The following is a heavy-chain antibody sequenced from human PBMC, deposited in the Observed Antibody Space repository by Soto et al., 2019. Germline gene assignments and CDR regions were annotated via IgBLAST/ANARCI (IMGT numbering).Heavy chain of an antibody. D-gene: IGHD2-15*01. V-gene: IGHV4-4*02. CDR3: ARRGGGVVLAATTPFDY. Sequence: QVPLQESGPRLVRPSGTLSLTCTVSSGSITSANWWSWVRQPPGRGLEWIWEIYHSGSTNYNLSLKSRATLSVDKSKNQFSLSLSSVTAADTAIYYCARRGGGVVLAATTPFDYWGQGTLVTVSS. J-gene: IGHJ4*02. CDR1: SGSITSANW. CDR2: IYHSGST.